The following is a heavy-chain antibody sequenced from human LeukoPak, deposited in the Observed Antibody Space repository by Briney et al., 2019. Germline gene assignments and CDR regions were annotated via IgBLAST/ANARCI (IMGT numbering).Heavy chain of an antibody. D-gene: IGHD2-2*01. CDR3: ARVPSYQPLFYYFDY. CDR2: IWYDGSNK. CDR1: GFTFSSYG. J-gene: IGHJ4*02. V-gene: IGHV3-33*01. Sequence: AGRSLRLSCAASGFTFSSYGMHWVRQAPGKGLEWVAVIWYDGSNKYYADSVKGRFTISRDNSKNTLYLQMNSLRAEDTAVYYCARVPSYQPLFYYFDYWGQGTLVTVSS.